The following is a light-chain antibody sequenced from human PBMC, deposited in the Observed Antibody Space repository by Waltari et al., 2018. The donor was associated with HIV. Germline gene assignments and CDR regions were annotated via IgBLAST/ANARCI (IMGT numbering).Light chain of an antibody. Sequence: QSVLTQPPSVPGAPGQRVTITSPGSRPHTGAGYDLNWYQQLPGTAPKLLIYNSSNRPSGVPDRFSGSKSGTSASLAITGLQAEDEADYYCQSYDSSLSGSDVFGTGTKVTVL. CDR3: QSYDSSLSGSDV. CDR1: RPHTGAGYD. J-gene: IGLJ1*01. V-gene: IGLV1-40*01. CDR2: NSS.